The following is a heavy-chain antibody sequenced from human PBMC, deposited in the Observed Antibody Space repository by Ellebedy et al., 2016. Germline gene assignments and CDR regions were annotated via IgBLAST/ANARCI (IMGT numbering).Heavy chain of an antibody. CDR2: IGVNGAMT. J-gene: IGHJ6*02. V-gene: IGHV3-23*01. CDR3: AKPKVSGRILVVVPDHGLDV. CDR1: GFSFSSYV. D-gene: IGHD2-15*01. Sequence: GGSLRLSXAASGFSFSSYVMSWVRQAPGKGLEWVSDIGVNGAMTYYADSVKGRFTISRDNSKNTLYLQMNSLRDADTAVYYCAKPKVSGRILVVVPDHGLDVWGQGTTVTVSS.